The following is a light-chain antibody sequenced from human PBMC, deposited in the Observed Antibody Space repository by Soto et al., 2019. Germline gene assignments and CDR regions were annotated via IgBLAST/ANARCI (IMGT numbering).Light chain of an antibody. CDR3: EQYNNWWT. V-gene: IGKV3-15*01. CDR1: QSVSSN. Sequence: EIVMTQSPATLSLSPGERATLSCRASQSVSSNLAWYQQNPGQAPRLLIYGASTRATGIPARFSGSGSGTEFTLTISSLQSEDFAVYYCEQYNNWWTFGPGTKVDIQ. CDR2: GAS. J-gene: IGKJ1*01.